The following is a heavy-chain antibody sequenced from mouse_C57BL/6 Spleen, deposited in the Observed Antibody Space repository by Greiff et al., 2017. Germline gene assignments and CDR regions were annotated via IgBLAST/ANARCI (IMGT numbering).Heavy chain of an antibody. CDR3: APELGRGFAY. CDR2: IDPANGNT. J-gene: IGHJ3*01. CDR1: GFNIKHTY. Sequence: EVQLQQSVAELVRPGASVKLSCTASGFNIKHTYMHWVKQRPEQGLEWIGRIDPANGNTKYDSKFQGQATLTADTSSNTAYLQRGSLTSENTAIYDCAPELGRGFAYWGQGTLVTVSA. V-gene: IGHV14-3*01. D-gene: IGHD4-1*01.